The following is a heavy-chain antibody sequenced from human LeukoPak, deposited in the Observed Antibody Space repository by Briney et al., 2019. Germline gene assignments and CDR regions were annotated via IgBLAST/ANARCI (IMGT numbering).Heavy chain of an antibody. CDR2: INPNNGDT. CDR1: GYIFSDYY. Sequence: ASVRVSCKASGYIFSDYYIHWVRQAPGQGLEWVGWINPNNGDTNYAQKFQGRVTMTRDTSISTAYMELSRLRSDDTAVYYCARVTYSYGPGGYWGQGTLVTVSS. V-gene: IGHV1-2*02. CDR3: ARVTYSYGPGGY. D-gene: IGHD5-18*01. J-gene: IGHJ4*02.